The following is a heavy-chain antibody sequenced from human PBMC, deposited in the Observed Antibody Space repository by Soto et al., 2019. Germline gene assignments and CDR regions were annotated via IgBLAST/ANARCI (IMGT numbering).Heavy chain of an antibody. CDR2: ISFDGSNE. J-gene: IGHJ4*02. CDR3: ARDYYKYYDSSGYYRSPAY. CDR1: GFTVSSYT. D-gene: IGHD3-22*01. Sequence: SGGSLRLSCVASGFTVSSYTMHWVSQAPGKGLEWVAVISFDGSNEYYADSVKGRFTISRDNSRNTLFLQMNSLRAEDTAVYYCARDYYKYYDSSGYYRSPAYWGQGTLVTVSS. V-gene: IGHV3-30-3*01.